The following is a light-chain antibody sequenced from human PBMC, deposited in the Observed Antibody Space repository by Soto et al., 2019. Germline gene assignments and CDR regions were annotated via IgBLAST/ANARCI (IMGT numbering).Light chain of an antibody. CDR1: QSINTF. J-gene: IGKJ3*01. CDR2: AAS. V-gene: IGKV1-39*01. Sequence: DFQMTQSPSSLSASVGDKVTITCRASQSINTFLNWYQLRPGKAPKLLIFAASNLQSGVPSRFSGSGSWTDFTLTISSLQPEDFATYYCQQTYSALFTFGPGTKVDIK. CDR3: QQTYSALFT.